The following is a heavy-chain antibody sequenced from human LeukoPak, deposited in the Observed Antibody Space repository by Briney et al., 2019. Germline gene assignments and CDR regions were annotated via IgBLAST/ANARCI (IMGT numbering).Heavy chain of an antibody. V-gene: IGHV3-66*01. Sequence: GGSLRLSCAASGFTVSSNYMSWVRQAPGKGLEWVSLIYSGGSTYYADSVKGRFTISRDNSKNTLYLQMNSLRAEDTAVYYCTTRGGSFSIFDYWGQGTLVTVSS. CDR1: GFTVSSNY. D-gene: IGHD1-26*01. CDR3: TTRGGSFSIFDY. J-gene: IGHJ4*02. CDR2: IYSGGST.